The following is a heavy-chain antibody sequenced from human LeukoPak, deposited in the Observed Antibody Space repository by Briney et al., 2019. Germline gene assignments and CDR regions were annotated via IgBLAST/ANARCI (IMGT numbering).Heavy chain of an antibody. D-gene: IGHD1-26*01. CDR2: VNADGGNT. CDR3: TKRVKYGGTWDHFAD. J-gene: IGHJ4*02. Sequence: GGSLRLSCAASGFTFDNYRMSWVRQAPGRGLEWVSTVNADGGNTYYADSVKGRFTISRDNSKSTLILQMNSLRVEDTALYYCTKRVKYGGTWDHFADWGQGTLVTVSS. V-gene: IGHV3-23*01. CDR1: GFTFDNYR.